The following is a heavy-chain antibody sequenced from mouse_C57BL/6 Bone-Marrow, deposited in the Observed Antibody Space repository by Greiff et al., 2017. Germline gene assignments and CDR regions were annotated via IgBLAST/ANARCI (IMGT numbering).Heavy chain of an antibody. J-gene: IGHJ2*01. D-gene: IGHD2-4*01. CDR2: IYPRSGNP. V-gene: IGHV1-81*01. Sequence: QVQLQQSGAELARPGASVKLSCKASGYTFTSYGISWVKQRTGQGLEWIGEIYPRSGNPYYNEKFKGKATLTADKSSSTAYMELRSLTSEDSAVYFCARSGNDYDENYWGQGTTLTVSS. CDR3: ARSGNDYDENY. CDR1: GYTFTSYG.